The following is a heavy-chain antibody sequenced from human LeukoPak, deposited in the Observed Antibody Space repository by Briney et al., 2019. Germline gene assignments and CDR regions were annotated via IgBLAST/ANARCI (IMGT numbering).Heavy chain of an antibody. J-gene: IGHJ4*02. D-gene: IGHD3-22*01. CDR2: ITGSGGYT. CDR3: AKQSLYDSSGHFHY. V-gene: IGHV3-23*01. CDR1: GFTFSSYA. Sequence: GGSLRLPCAASGFTFSSYAMTWVRQAPGKGLEWVSTITGSGGYTYYADSVKGRFTISRDSSKNTLFLRMNSLRAEDTAVYFCAKQSLYDSSGHFHYWGQGTLVTVSS.